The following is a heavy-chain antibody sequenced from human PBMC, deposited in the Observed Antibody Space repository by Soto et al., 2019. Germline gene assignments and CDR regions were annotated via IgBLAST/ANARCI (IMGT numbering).Heavy chain of an antibody. V-gene: IGHV3-66*01. CDR3: ARDWAWGDYVGYFDY. Sequence: EVQLVESGGGLVQPGGSLRLSCAASGFTVSSNYMSWVRQAPGKGLEWVSVIYSGGSTYYADSVKGRFTISRDNSKNTLYVQMNSLRAEDTAVYYCARDWAWGDYVGYFDYWGQGTLVTVSS. D-gene: IGHD4-17*01. J-gene: IGHJ4*02. CDR2: IYSGGST. CDR1: GFTVSSNY.